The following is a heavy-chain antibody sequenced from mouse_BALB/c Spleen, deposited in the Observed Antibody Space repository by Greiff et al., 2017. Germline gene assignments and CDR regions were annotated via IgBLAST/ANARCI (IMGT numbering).Heavy chain of an antibody. D-gene: IGHD3-1*01. CDR3: AIESARTGYYSIDY. V-gene: IGHV1-69*01. CDR1: GYTFTDYW. Sequence: QVQLQQPGAELVMPGASVKMSCKASGYTFTDYWMHWVKQRPGQGLEWIGAIDTSDSYTSYNQKFKGKATLTVDESSSTAYMKLSSLTSEDSAVYYCAIESARTGYYSIDYWGQGTTVTVSS. J-gene: IGHJ4*01. CDR2: IDTSDSYT.